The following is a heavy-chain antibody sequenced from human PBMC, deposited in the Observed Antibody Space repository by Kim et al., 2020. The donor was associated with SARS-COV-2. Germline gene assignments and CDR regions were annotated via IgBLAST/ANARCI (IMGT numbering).Heavy chain of an antibody. D-gene: IGHD4-17*01. CDR3: ARLVERHDYGDLGWFDP. J-gene: IGHJ5*02. CDR1: GYSFTSYW. Sequence: GESLKISCKGSGYSFTSYWIGWVRQMPGKGLEWMGIIYPGDSDTRYSPSFQGQVTISADKSISTAYLQWSSLKASDTAMYYCARLVERHDYGDLGWFDPWGQGTLVTVSS. CDR2: IYPGDSDT. V-gene: IGHV5-51*01.